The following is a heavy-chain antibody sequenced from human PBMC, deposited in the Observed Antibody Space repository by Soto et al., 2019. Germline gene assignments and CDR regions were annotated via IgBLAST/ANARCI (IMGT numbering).Heavy chain of an antibody. CDR3: ARDLSYSSGWYGFDAFDI. V-gene: IGHV3-21*01. CDR1: GFTFSSYS. Sequence: GGSLRLSCAASGFTFSSYSMNWVRQAPGKGLEWVSSISSSSSYIYYADSVKGRFTISRDNAKNSLYLQMNSLRAEDTAVYYCARDLSYSSGWYGFDAFDIWGQGTMVTVSS. CDR2: ISSSSSYI. J-gene: IGHJ3*02. D-gene: IGHD6-19*01.